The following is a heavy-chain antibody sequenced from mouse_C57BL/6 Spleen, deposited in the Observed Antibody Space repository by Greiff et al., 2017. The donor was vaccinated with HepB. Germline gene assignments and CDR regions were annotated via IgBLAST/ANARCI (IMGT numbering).Heavy chain of an antibody. Sequence: LQESGAELVRPGASVTLSCKASGYTFTDYEMHWVKQTPVHGLEWIGAIDPETGGTAYNQKFKGKAILTADKSSSTAYMELRSLTSEDSAVYYCTRPFIYDGYPMDYWGQGTSVTVSS. CDR1: GYTFTDYE. CDR3: TRPFIYDGYPMDY. V-gene: IGHV1-15*01. D-gene: IGHD2-3*01. CDR2: IDPETGGT. J-gene: IGHJ4*01.